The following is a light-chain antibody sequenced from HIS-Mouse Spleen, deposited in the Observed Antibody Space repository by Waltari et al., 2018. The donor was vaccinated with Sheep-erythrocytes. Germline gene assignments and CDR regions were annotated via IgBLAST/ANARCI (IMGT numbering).Light chain of an antibody. CDR3: MQGTRWPPYT. CDR1: QSLVHSDGNTY. CDR2: KVS. Sequence: DVVMTQSPLSLPVTLGQPASISCRTSQSLVHSDGNTYLNWFQQKPGQSPRRLIYKVSSRDSGVPDRFSGSGSGTDFTLKISRVEAEDVGVYYCMQGTRWPPYTFGQGTKLEIK. J-gene: IGKJ2*01. V-gene: IGKV2-30*02.